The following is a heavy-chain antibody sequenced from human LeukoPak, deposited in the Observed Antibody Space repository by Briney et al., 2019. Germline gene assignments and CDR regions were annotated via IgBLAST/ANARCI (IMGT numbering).Heavy chain of an antibody. D-gene: IGHD3-10*01. Sequence: KPSETLSLTCTVSGGSITSYYWSWIRQPPGKGLEWIGCIYYSGSTNYKPSLRSRVTMLVDTSKNQFSLKLTSVTAADTAVYYCARVGSGTSHDYWGQGTLVTVSS. CDR3: ARVGSGTSHDY. CDR1: GGSITSYY. V-gene: IGHV4-59*01. J-gene: IGHJ4*02. CDR2: IYYSGST.